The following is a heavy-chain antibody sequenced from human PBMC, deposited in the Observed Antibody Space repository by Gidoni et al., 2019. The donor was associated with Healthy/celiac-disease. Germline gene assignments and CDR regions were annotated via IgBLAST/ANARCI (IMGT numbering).Heavy chain of an antibody. D-gene: IGHD3-10*01. J-gene: IGHJ6*02. V-gene: IGHV3-21*01. Sequence: EVQLVESGGGLVKPGGSLRLSCAASGFTFSIYSMNWVRQAPGKGLEWVASISSSSSYIYYADSVKGRFTISRDNAKNSLYLQMNSLRAEDTAVYYCARDSTMVRGNYYYYYGMDVWGQGTTVTVSS. CDR3: ARDSTMVRGNYYYYYGMDV. CDR2: ISSSSSYI. CDR1: GFTFSIYS.